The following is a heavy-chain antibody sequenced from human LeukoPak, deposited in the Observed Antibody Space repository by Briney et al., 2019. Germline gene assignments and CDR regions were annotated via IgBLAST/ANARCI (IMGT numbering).Heavy chain of an antibody. V-gene: IGHV4-39*01. D-gene: IGHD2-2*01. J-gene: IGHJ5*02. CDR2: MYYSGSP. Sequence: PSETLSLTCTVSGGSISSSAFYWGWIRQPPGMGLEWIGSMYYSGSPYNNPSLKSRVTISVDTSKNQLSLKLSSVTAADTAVYYCASQVVPAAMPVLRTANWFDPWGQGTLVTVSS. CDR1: GGSISSSAFY. CDR3: ASQVVPAAMPVLRTANWFDP.